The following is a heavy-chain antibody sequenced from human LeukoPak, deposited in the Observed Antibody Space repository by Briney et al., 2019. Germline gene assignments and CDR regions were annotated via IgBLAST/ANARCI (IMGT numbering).Heavy chain of an antibody. D-gene: IGHD2-2*01. J-gene: IGHJ4*02. Sequence: GGSLRLSCAASGFTFSSFGMHWVRQAPGKGLEWVAVISYDGSNKYCADSVKGRFTISRDNAKNSLYLQMNSLRAEDTAVYYCARDGGIIPAAIDYWGQGTLVTVSS. CDR3: ARDGGIIPAAIDY. V-gene: IGHV3-30*03. CDR2: ISYDGSNK. CDR1: GFTFSSFG.